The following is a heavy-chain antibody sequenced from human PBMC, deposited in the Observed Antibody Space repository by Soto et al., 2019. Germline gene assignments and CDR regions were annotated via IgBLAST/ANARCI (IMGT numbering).Heavy chain of an antibody. V-gene: IGHV2-5*02. CDR1: GFSLSTSGVG. CDR3: AYSLIPNWGSRGAFDY. J-gene: IGHJ4*02. Sequence: QITLKESGPTLVKPTQTLTLTCTFSGFSLSTSGVGVGWISQPPGKALEWLALIYWDDDKRYSPSLKSRLTITKDTSKNQVVLSMTNMDPVDTATYYCAYSLIPNWGSRGAFDYWGQGTLVTVSP. D-gene: IGHD7-27*01. CDR2: IYWDDDK.